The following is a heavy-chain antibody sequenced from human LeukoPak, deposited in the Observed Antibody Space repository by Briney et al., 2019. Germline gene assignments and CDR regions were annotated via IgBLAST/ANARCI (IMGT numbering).Heavy chain of an antibody. CDR1: GDSVSINRAA. CDR2: TYYRSKWYN. CDR3: ARDGDDYNSFDY. V-gene: IGHV6-1*01. D-gene: IGHD5-24*01. Sequence: SQTLSLTCAISGDSVSINRAAWNWIRQSPSRGLEWLGRTYYRSKWYNDYAVSLKSRIAINPDTSKNQFSLQLDSVTPEDTAVYYCARDGDDYNSFDYWGQGTLVTVSS. J-gene: IGHJ4*02.